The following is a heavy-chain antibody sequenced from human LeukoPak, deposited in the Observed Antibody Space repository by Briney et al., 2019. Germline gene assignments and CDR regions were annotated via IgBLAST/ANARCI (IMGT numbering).Heavy chain of an antibody. V-gene: IGHV3-30*18. CDR3: AKDSYDTSANGAFDI. CDR2: ISYVGIIK. J-gene: IGHJ3*02. CDR1: GVTFSAYA. Sequence: PGRPLRLSCVASGVTFSAYAMHWVCQGPGAGLEWVAVISYVGIIKYYADSLRGGFTISRDTSKNTMYLQVDSLSPGDTAVYYYAKDSYDTSANGAFDIWGHGTMVSVSS. D-gene: IGHD3-22*01.